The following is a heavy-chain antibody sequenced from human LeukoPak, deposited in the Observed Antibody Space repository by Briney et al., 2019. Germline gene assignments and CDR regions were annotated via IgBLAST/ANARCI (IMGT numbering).Heavy chain of an antibody. CDR1: GCTFTFYA. V-gene: IGHV1-69*01. D-gene: IGHD6-19*01. Sequence: AVKVTYKASGCTFTFYAISLVRQAPGQGLEWMGGIIPILGTASYAQKCQGRVTITADASTSTAYMELRSLRSADTAVYYCARANSSGWYNWFDPWGQGTLVTVSS. J-gene: IGHJ5*02. CDR2: IIPILGTA. CDR3: ARANSSGWYNWFDP.